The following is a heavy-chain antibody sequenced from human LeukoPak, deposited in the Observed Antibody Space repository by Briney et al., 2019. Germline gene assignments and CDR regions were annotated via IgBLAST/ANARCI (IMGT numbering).Heavy chain of an antibody. J-gene: IGHJ4*02. Sequence: PGRSLRLSCAASGFTFSSYGMHWVRQAPGKGLEWVAVIWYDGSNKYYADSVKGRFTISRDNSKNTLYLQINSLRAEDTAVYYCARGEYQLVLDYWGQGTLVTVSS. CDR2: IWYDGSNK. CDR3: ARGEYQLVLDY. D-gene: IGHD3-16*01. CDR1: GFTFSSYG. V-gene: IGHV3-33*01.